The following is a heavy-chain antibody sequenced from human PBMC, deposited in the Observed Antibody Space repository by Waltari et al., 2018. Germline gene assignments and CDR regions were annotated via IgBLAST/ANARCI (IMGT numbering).Heavy chain of an antibody. CDR3: VRSYTTTTAPIAGY. CDR2: SGN. J-gene: IGHJ4*02. D-gene: IGHD3-16*01. CDR1: GGSMSNYY. V-gene: IGHV4-59*01. Sequence: QVQLEESGPGLVKPSETLSTTCTVLGGSMSNYYWSWIRQPPGKGLEWVGYSGNKFNPSLKGRVTISVDTSKNQFSLKVNSVTAADTAVYYCVRSYTTTTAPIAGYWGQGILVTVSS.